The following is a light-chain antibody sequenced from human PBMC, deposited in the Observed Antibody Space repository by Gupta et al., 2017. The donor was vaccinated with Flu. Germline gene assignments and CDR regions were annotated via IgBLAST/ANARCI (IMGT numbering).Light chain of an antibody. Sequence: RATLSCRVSQSVSSYIAWYQQKPGQAPRLIIYDATTRATGIPARFSGGGSGTDFTLTISSLEPEDFAVYYCQQRINWPRLITFGGGTQVEIK. J-gene: IGKJ4*01. CDR3: QQRINWPRLIT. V-gene: IGKV3-11*01. CDR2: DAT. CDR1: QSVSSY.